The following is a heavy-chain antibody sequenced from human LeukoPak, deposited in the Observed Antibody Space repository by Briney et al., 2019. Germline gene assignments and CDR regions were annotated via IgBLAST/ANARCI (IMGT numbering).Heavy chain of an antibody. CDR2: IAYDGSRK. D-gene: IGHD3-3*01. CDR1: GFTFSGYG. J-gene: IGHJ5*02. Sequence: GKSLRLSCAGSGFTFSGYGMHWVRQAPGKGLDWVTGIAYDGSRKHYADSVKGRFTISRDNSRNTMDLQMNSLRVEDTAVYHCTRYDSSRFDPWGQGTLVIVSS. V-gene: IGHV3-30*03. CDR3: TRYDSSRFDP.